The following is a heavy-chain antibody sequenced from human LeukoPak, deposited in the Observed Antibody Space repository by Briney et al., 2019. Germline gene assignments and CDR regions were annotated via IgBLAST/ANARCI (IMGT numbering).Heavy chain of an antibody. D-gene: IGHD1-7*01. J-gene: IGHJ2*01. CDR1: GFTFSSYG. Sequence: GRSLRLSCAASGFTFSSYGMHWVRQAPGKGLEWVAVISYDGSNKYYADSVKGRFTISRDNSKNTLYLQMNSLRAEDTAVYYCAKDPPTKKTGTTPSSYFDLWGRGTLVTVSP. CDR3: AKDPPTKKTGTTPSSYFDL. CDR2: ISYDGSNK. V-gene: IGHV3-30*18.